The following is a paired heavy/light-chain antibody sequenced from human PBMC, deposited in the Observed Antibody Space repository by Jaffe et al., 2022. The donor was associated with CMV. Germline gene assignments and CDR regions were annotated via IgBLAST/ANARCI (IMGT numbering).Heavy chain of an antibody. Sequence: EVQLVESGGGLVQPGGSQRLSCSASGFTFSNYAMSWVRQAPGKGLEWVSSISDSGHTTYYADSVKGRFTISRDISKNTLYLQMNSLRAEDTAVYYCAKIERGYYDSRGPLDYWGQGTLVTVSS. V-gene: IGHV3-23*04. CDR2: ISDSGHTT. J-gene: IGHJ4*02. D-gene: IGHD3-22*01. CDR1: GFTFSNYA. CDR3: AKIERGYYDSRGPLDY.
Light chain of an antibody. CDR1: QDITNY. CDR2: DAS. J-gene: IGKJ3*01. CDR3: QQYDNLPVT. V-gene: IGKV1-33*01. Sequence: DIQMTQSPSSLSASVGDRVTITCQASQDITNYLNWYQQKPGKAPNLLIYDASNLETGVPSRFSGSGSGTDFTFTISSLQPEDIATYYCQQYDNLPVTFGPGTKVDIK.